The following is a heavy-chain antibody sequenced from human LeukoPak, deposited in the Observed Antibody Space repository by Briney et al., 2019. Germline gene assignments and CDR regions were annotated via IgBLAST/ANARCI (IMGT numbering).Heavy chain of an antibody. Sequence: GGSLRLSCAASGFPFVTYWMHWVRQAPGKGLVWVSHLNTDGSSPTYGDSAKGRFTVSRDNAKNTLFLQLNSLRVEDTAVYYCGRGTAEPAGMDYWVQGTMVTVCS. CDR3: GRGTAEPAGMDY. J-gene: IGHJ4*02. V-gene: IGHV3-74*01. CDR2: LNTDGSSP. CDR1: GFPFVTYW. D-gene: IGHD2-2*01.